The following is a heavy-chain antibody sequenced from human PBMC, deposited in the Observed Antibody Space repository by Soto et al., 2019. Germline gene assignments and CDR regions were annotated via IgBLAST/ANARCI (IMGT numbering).Heavy chain of an antibody. J-gene: IGHJ4*02. CDR1: GGSISSYY. CDR3: ARDRGYGEMAGFDH. Sequence: SETLSLTCTVSGGSISSYYWSWIRQPPGKGLEWIGYIYYSGSTNYNPSLKSRVTISVDTSKNQFSLKLSSVTAADTAVYYCARDRGYGEMAGFDHWGQGTLVTVSS. CDR2: IYYSGST. D-gene: IGHD4-17*01. V-gene: IGHV4-59*01.